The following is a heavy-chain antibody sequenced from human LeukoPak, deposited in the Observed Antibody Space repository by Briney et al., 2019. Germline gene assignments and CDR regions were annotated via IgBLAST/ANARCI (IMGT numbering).Heavy chain of an antibody. Sequence: SVKVSCKASGGTFSSYAISWVRQAPGQGLEWMGRIIPILGIANYAQKFQGRVTITADKSTSTAYMELSSLRSEDTAVYYCARDRNYYDSSGYFGLWGQGTLVTVSS. J-gene: IGHJ4*02. D-gene: IGHD3-22*01. V-gene: IGHV1-69*04. CDR1: GGTFSSYA. CDR3: ARDRNYYDSSGYFGL. CDR2: IIPILGIA.